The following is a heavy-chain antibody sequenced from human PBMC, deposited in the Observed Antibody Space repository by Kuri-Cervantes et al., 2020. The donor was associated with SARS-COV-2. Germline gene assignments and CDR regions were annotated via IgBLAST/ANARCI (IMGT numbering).Heavy chain of an antibody. J-gene: IGHJ4*02. CDR2: IYYSGST. D-gene: IGHD3-9*01. Sequence: GSLRLSCTISGGPISSYYWSWIRQPPGKGLEWIGYIYYSGSTNYNPSLKSRVTISVDTSKNQFSLKLSSVTAADTAVYYCAREYYDILTGHQLFDYWGQGTLVTVSS. V-gene: IGHV4-59*12. CDR3: AREYYDILTGHQLFDY. CDR1: GGPISSYY.